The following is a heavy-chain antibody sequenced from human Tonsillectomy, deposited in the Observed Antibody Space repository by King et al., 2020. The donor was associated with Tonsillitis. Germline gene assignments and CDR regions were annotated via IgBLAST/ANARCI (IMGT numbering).Heavy chain of an antibody. Sequence: VQLVESGGGVVQPGRSLRLSCAASGFTFSNYGIHWVRQAPGKGLEWVAVISYDGSNKYYADSVKGRFTISRDNSKNTVYLQMNSLRVEDTAVYYCAGLGGSWFEDYWGQGTLVTVSS. CDR2: ISYDGSNK. V-gene: IGHV3-30*03. D-gene: IGHD3-10*01. J-gene: IGHJ4*02. CDR3: AGLGGSWFEDY. CDR1: GFTFSNYG.